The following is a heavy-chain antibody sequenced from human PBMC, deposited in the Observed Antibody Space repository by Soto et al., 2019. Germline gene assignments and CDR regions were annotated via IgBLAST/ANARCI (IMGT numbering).Heavy chain of an antibody. CDR1: GGSISSGGYY. CDR2: IYYSGST. CDR3: ARSHGFAKFHWFDP. D-gene: IGHD3-10*01. Sequence: SETLSLTCTVSGGSISSGGYYWSWIRQHPGKGLEWIGYIYYSGSTYYNPSLKSRVTISVDTSKNQFSLKLSSVTAADTAVYYCARSHGFAKFHWFDPWGQGTLVTVSS. J-gene: IGHJ5*02. V-gene: IGHV4-31*02.